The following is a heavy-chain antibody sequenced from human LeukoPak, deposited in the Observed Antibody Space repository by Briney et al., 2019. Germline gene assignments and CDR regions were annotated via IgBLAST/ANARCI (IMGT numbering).Heavy chain of an antibody. Sequence: GGSLRLSCAASGFTFSSYAMHWVRQAPGKGLEYVSAISSNGGSTYYANSVKGRFTISRDNSKNTLYLQMGSLRAEDMAVYYCARDRGSGYSYGYYWGQGTLVTVSS. D-gene: IGHD5-18*01. CDR1: GFTFSSYA. J-gene: IGHJ4*02. CDR3: ARDRGSGYSYGYY. V-gene: IGHV3-64*01. CDR2: ISSNGGST.